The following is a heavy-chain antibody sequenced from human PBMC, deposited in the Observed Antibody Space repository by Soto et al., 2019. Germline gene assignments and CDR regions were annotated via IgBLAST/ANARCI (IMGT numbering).Heavy chain of an antibody. Sequence: LSLTFAVYGGSFSGYYWSWIRQPPGNGLEWIGEINHSGSTNYNPSLKSRVTISVDTSKNQFSLKLSSVTAADTAVYYCAREREYKSGSYFHTGYFDYWGQGTLVTVSS. CDR3: AREREYKSGSYFHTGYFDY. D-gene: IGHD1-26*01. CDR2: INHSGST. CDR1: GGSFSGYY. V-gene: IGHV4-34*01. J-gene: IGHJ4*02.